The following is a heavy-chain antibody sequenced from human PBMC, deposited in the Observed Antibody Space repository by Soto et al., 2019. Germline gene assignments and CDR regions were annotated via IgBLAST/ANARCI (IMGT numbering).Heavy chain of an antibody. J-gene: IGHJ4*02. CDR2: IHSGGTT. Sequence: QVQLQEPSARLVEPSHTLSLTCTVSGASISNGYYSWSWIRQSPGTGLEWIGHIHSGGTTYSNPSLKSRLTISVDMSKNQFSLKLSSLTAADTAVYYCARGPSGDKVDYWGQGTLVTVSS. V-gene: IGHV4-30-4*01. D-gene: IGHD1-26*01. CDR3: ARGPSGDKVDY. CDR1: GASISNGYYS.